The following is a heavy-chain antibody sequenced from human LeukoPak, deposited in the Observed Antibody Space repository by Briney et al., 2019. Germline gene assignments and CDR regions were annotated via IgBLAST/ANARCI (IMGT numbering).Heavy chain of an antibody. CDR3: AKVAGSSWGQEYFQH. D-gene: IGHD6-13*01. J-gene: IGHJ1*01. CDR1: GFTFSSYG. Sequence: GGFLRLSCAASGFTFSSYGMHWVRQAPGKGLEWVAFIRYDGSNKYYADSVKGRFTISRGNSKNTLYLQMNSLRAEDTAVYYCAKVAGSSWGQEYFQHWGQGTLVTVSS. V-gene: IGHV3-30*02. CDR2: IRYDGSNK.